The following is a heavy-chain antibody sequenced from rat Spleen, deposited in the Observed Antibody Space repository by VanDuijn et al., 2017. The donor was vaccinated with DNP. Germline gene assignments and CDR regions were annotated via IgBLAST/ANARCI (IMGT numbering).Heavy chain of an antibody. Sequence: EVQLVESGGDLVQPGRSLKLSCVASGFTFNNYWMAWIRQVPGKGLEWVASITSSGGNTYYPDSVKGRFTISRNNAKNTLYLQMNGLRSEDTATYFCGRDTGHWGQGVTVTVSS. CDR3: GRDTGH. D-gene: IGHD4-2*01. J-gene: IGHJ2*01. V-gene: IGHV5-31*01. CDR1: GFTFNNYW. CDR2: ITSSGGNT.